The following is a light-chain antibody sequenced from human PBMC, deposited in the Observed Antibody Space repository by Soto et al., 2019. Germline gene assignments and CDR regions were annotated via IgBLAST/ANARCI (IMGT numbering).Light chain of an antibody. CDR1: QSISSW. Sequence: DIQMTQSPSTLSASVGDRVTITCRASQSISSWLAWYQQKPGKAPKLLIYKASSLESGVPSRFSGSGSGTEFTLTISSLQPDEYATYYCQQYKSFPRTLGQGTKVEIK. CDR2: KAS. V-gene: IGKV1-5*03. CDR3: QQYKSFPRT. J-gene: IGKJ1*01.